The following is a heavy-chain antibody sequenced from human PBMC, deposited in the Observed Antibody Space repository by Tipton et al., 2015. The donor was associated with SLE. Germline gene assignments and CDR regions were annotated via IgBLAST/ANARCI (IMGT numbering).Heavy chain of an antibody. CDR3: ARANLHASLVDYYFDR. V-gene: IGHV4-4*07. D-gene: IGHD4-11*01. J-gene: IGHJ2*01. Sequence: TLSLTCTVSGGSLSSYYWSWFRQPAGKGLAWIGRIYETGTVNYNRSLKSRVTISLDTSENQFSLKLSSVTAADTAVYYCARANLHASLVDYYFDRWGRGTLVTVSS. CDR2: IYETGTV. CDR1: GGSLSSYY.